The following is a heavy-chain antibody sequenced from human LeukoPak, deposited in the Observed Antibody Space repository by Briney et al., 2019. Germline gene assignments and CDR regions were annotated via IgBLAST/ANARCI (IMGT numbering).Heavy chain of an antibody. V-gene: IGHV3-7*01. J-gene: IGHJ4*02. CDR3: ASLSPSEGNTNYRPSDY. CDR2: IKQDGSEK. Sequence: GGSLRLSCAASGFTFSSYWMSWVRQAPGKGLEWVANIKQDGSEKYYVDSVKGRFTISRDNAKNSLYLQMNSLRAEDTAVSYCASLSPSEGNTNYRPSDYWSQGTLVTVSS. D-gene: IGHD4-11*01. CDR1: GFTFSSYW.